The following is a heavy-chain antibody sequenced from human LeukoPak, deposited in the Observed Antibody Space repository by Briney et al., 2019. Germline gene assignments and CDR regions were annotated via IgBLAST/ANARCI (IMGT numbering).Heavy chain of an antibody. CDR3: AEGTGSDAFDI. CDR2: ISGSGGST. CDR1: GFTFSSYA. D-gene: IGHD3-10*01. Sequence: GGSLGLSCAASGFTFSSYAMSWVRQAPGKGLEWVSAISGSGGSTYYADSVKGRFTISRDNSKNTLYLQINSLRAEDTAMYYCAEGTGSDAFDIWGQGTMVTVSS. J-gene: IGHJ3*02. V-gene: IGHV3-23*01.